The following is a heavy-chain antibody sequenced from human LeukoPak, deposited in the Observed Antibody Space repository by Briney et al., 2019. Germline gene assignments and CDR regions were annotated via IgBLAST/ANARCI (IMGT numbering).Heavy chain of an antibody. D-gene: IGHD5-18*01. J-gene: IGHJ4*02. CDR3: ARDGEPASRYSTTDY. CDR2: ISAISNTM. Sequence: PGGSLRLSCAASGFTFYSYSMNXXXXXXXXXXXXXXYISAISNTMYYAXXXXXXXXXXRXXAXXXLYLQMNSLRAEDTAVYYCARDGEPASRYSTTDYWGQGTLVTVSS. CDR1: GFTFYSYS. V-gene: IGHV3-48*04.